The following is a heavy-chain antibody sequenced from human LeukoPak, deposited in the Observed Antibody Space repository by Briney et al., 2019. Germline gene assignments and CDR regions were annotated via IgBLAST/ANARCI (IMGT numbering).Heavy chain of an antibody. CDR2: VYSTGST. CDR3: ARIYGYAFDI. Sequence: SETLSLTCTVSGGSLRTYYCTWIRQAAGRGLEWIGRVYSTGSTNYNPSLKSRVTMSVDTSKDQFSLHLSSVTAADTAVYYCARIYGYAFDIWGQGTMVIVSA. CDR1: GGSLRTYY. J-gene: IGHJ3*02. V-gene: IGHV4-4*07. D-gene: IGHD5-18*01.